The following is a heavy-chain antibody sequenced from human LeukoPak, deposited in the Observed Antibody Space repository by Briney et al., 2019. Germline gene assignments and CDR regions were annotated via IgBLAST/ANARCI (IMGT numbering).Heavy chain of an antibody. J-gene: IGHJ6*02. D-gene: IGHD2-2*01. CDR1: GYTFTSYY. CDR3: ARDLECTSYSSAGNYGMDV. V-gene: IGHV1-46*01. Sequence: ASVKVSCKASGYTFTSYYMHWVRQAPGQGLEWMGIINPSGGSTSYAQKFQGRVTMTRDTSTSTVYMELSSLRSEDTAVYYCARDLECTSYSSAGNYGMDVWGQGTTVTVSS. CDR2: INPSGGST.